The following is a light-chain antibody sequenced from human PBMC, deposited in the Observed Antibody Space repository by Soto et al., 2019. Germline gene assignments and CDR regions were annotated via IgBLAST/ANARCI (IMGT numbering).Light chain of an antibody. CDR2: DVS. J-gene: IGLJ1*01. CDR1: SSDVGGYNY. V-gene: IGLV2-14*01. Sequence: QSALTQPASVSGSTGQSITISCTGTSSDVGGYNYVSWYQQHPGKAPKLMIYDVSNRPSGVSNRFSGSKSANTASLTISGLQAEDEADYYCSSFTSSSTRYFFGTGTKLTVL. CDR3: SSFTSSSTRYF.